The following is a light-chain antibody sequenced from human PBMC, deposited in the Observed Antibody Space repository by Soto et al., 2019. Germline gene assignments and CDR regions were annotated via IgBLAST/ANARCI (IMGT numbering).Light chain of an antibody. Sequence: QSALTQPASVSGSPGQSITISCTGTSSDIGGYNYVSWYRQHPGKAPKLIIFEVNRRPSGVSDRFSGSKSGNTASLTISGLQAEDEADFFCCSYAGNGAWLFGGGTKLTVL. J-gene: IGLJ3*02. CDR2: EVN. CDR3: CSYAGNGAWL. V-gene: IGLV2-14*01. CDR1: SSDIGGYNY.